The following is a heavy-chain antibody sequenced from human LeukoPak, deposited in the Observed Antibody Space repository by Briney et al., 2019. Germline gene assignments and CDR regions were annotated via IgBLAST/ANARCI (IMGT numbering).Heavy chain of an antibody. D-gene: IGHD6-19*01. CDR1: GGSISSSSYY. CDR2: IYYSRST. CDR3: AGSIAVAGHFDY. Sequence: PPETLSLTCTVSGGSISSSSYYWGWIRQPPGKGLEWIGSIYYSRSTYYNPSLKSRVTISVDTSKNQFSLKLSSVTAADTAVYYCAGSIAVAGHFDYWGQGTLVTVSS. J-gene: IGHJ4*02. V-gene: IGHV4-39*01.